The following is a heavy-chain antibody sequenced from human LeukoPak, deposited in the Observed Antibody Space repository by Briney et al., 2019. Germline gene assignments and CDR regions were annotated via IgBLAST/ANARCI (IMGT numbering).Heavy chain of an antibody. J-gene: IGHJ3*02. CDR1: GFPFSNYW. CDR2: IKQDGSEK. D-gene: IGHD4-23*01. CDR3: ARDLLRWYAFDI. V-gene: IGHV3-7*01. Sequence: GGSLRLSCAGSGFPFSNYWMAWVRQAPGKGLEWVANIKQDGSEKYYVDSVKGRFTISRDNAKNSLYLQMNSLRAEDTAVYYCARDLLRWYAFDIWGQGTMVTVSS.